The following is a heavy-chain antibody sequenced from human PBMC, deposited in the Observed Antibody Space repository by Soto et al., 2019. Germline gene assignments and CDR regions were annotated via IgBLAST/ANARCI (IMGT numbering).Heavy chain of an antibody. CDR3: ARSYGSGSYYNDY. CDR1: GGSITSCAYY. V-gene: IGHV4-30-4*01. D-gene: IGHD3-10*01. J-gene: IGHJ4*02. CDR2: IYYSGST. Sequence: PSETLSLTCTVSGGSITSCAYYWSWIRQPPGKGLEWIGYIYYSGSTYYNPSLKSRVTISVDTSKNQFSLKLSSVTAADTAVYYCARSYGSGSYYNDYWGQGTLVTVSS.